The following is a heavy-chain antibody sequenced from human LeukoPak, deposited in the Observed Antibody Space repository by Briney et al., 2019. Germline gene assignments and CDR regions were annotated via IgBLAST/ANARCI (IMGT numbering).Heavy chain of an antibody. Sequence: ASVKVSCKASGGTFSSYAISWVRQAPGQGLEWMGGIIPIFGTANYAQKFQGRVTMTTDTSTSTAYMELRSLRSEDTAVYYCATSYNWKNWFDPWGQGTLVTVSS. D-gene: IGHD1-20*01. CDR2: IIPIFGTA. V-gene: IGHV1-69*05. CDR3: ATSYNWKNWFDP. J-gene: IGHJ5*02. CDR1: GGTFSSYA.